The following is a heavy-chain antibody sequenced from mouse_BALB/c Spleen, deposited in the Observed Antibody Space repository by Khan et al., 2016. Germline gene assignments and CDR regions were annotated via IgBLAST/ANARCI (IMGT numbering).Heavy chain of an antibody. CDR2: ISNLAYSI. CDR1: GFTFSDYG. CDR3: AGDKEAFDY. V-gene: IGHV5-15*02. J-gene: IGHJ2*01. Sequence: EVELVESGGGLVQPGGSRKLSCAASGFTFSDYGMAWVRQAPGKGPEWVAFISNLAYSIYYADTVTGRFTISRENAKNTLYLEMSSLRSEDTAIYCCAGDKEAFDYWGQGTTLTVSS.